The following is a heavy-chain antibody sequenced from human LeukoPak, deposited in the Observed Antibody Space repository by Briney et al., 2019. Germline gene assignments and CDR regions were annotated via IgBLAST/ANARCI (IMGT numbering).Heavy chain of an antibody. V-gene: IGHV3-23*01. CDR2: IKSGGGT. CDR1: GITLSNYG. J-gene: IGHJ4*02. Sequence: GGSLRLSCTVSGITLSNYGMSWVRQAPGKGLEWVSAIKSGGGTYYAGSVKGRFTISRDNSKNTVYLEMNSLRGEDTAIYYCVNRYDKSGYDFDYWGQGTLVTVSS. D-gene: IGHD3-22*01. CDR3: VNRYDKSGYDFDY.